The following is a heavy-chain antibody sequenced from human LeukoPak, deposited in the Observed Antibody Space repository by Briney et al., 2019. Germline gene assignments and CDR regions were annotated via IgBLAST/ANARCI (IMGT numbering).Heavy chain of an antibody. J-gene: IGHJ4*02. D-gene: IGHD1-26*01. V-gene: IGHV3-7*01. CDR1: GFTFTTYW. CDR2: MKPDGSEI. Sequence: GGSLRLSCAASGFTFTTYWMSWVRQAPGKGLEWVANMKPDGSEIFYVDSVKGRFTISRDNAKNSLYLQMNSLRAEDTAVYYCARDTLGALFDYWGQGTLVTVSS. CDR3: ARDTLGALFDY.